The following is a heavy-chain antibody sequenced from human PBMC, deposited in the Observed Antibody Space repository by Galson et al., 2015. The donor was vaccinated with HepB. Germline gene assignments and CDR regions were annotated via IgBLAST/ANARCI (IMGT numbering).Heavy chain of an antibody. J-gene: IGHJ3*02. D-gene: IGHD4-17*01. CDR3: ARDWTTTWSDAFDI. CDR2: ISGSGGST. Sequence: SLRLSCAASGFIFSSYAMSWVRQAPGKGLEWVPGISGSGGSTFYADSVQGRFTISRDNSKNTLFLQVNSLRAEDTAIYYCARDWTTTWSDAFDIWGQGTMVTVSS. V-gene: IGHV3-23*01. CDR1: GFIFSSYA.